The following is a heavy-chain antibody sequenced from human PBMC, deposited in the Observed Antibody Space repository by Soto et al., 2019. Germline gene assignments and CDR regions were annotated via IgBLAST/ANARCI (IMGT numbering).Heavy chain of an antibody. CDR3: ASGGGDYGDFWLRYYGMDV. D-gene: IGHD4-17*01. J-gene: IGHJ6*02. Sequence: GASVKVSCKASGYTFTSYDINWVRQATGQGLEWMGWMNPNSGNTGYAQRFQGRVTMTRNTSISTAYMELSSLRSEDTAVYYCASGGGDYGDFWLRYYGMDVWGQGTTVTVSS. CDR2: MNPNSGNT. V-gene: IGHV1-8*01. CDR1: GYTFTSYD.